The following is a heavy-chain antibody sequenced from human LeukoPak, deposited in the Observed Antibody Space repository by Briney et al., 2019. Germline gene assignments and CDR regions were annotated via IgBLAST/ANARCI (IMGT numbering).Heavy chain of an antibody. CDR2: ISASGGST. Sequence: GGSLRLSCAASGFTFSSFAMSWVRQAPGKGLEWISVISASGGSTYYADSVKGRFTISRDNSKNTLYLQMNSLRAEDTAVYYCARDGGYSGYDADCWGQGTLVTVSS. CDR1: GFTFSSFA. V-gene: IGHV3-23*01. CDR3: ARDGGYSGYDADC. D-gene: IGHD5-12*01. J-gene: IGHJ4*02.